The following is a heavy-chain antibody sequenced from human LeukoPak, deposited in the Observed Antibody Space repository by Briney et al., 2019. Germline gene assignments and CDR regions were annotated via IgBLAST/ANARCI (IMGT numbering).Heavy chain of an antibody. CDR2: ISSSGSTI. CDR3: ARESQYYYDSSGSLNWFDP. Sequence: GGSLRLSCAASGFTFSSYEMNWVRQAPGKGLEWVSYISSSGSTIYYADSVKGRFTISRDNAKNTLYLQMNSLRAEDAAVYYCARESQYYYDSSGSLNWFDPWGQGTLVTVSS. V-gene: IGHV3-48*03. J-gene: IGHJ5*02. D-gene: IGHD3-22*01. CDR1: GFTFSSYE.